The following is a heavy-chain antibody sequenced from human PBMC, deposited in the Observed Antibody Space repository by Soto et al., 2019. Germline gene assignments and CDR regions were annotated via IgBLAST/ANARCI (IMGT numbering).Heavy chain of an antibody. Sequence: QVQLQQWGAGLLKPSETLSLTCAVYGGSFSGYYWSWIRQPPGKGLEWIGEINHSGSTNYNPSLKSRVTISVDTSKNQFSLKLSSVTAADTAVYYCARVGETVVVVAATDNWFDPWGQGTLVTVSS. J-gene: IGHJ5*02. CDR2: INHSGST. CDR3: ARVGETVVVVAATDNWFDP. CDR1: GGSFSGYY. V-gene: IGHV4-34*01. D-gene: IGHD2-15*01.